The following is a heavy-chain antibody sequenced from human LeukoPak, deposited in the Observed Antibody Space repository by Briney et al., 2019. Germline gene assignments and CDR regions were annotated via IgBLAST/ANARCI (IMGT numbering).Heavy chain of an antibody. CDR1: GFTFSSYW. CDR3: ARVPWSSVTILDY. J-gene: IGHJ4*02. V-gene: IGHV3-7*01. D-gene: IGHD3-10*01. CDR2: IKQDGSEK. Sequence: GGSLRLSCAASGFTFSSYWMSWVRQAPGKGLEWVANIKQDGSEKYYVDSVKGRFTISRDNAKNSLSLQMTSLRADDTAVYYCARVPWSSVTILDYWGQGTLVTVSS.